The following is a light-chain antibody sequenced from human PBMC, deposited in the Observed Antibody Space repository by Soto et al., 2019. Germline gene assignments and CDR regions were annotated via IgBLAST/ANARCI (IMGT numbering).Light chain of an antibody. CDR1: SSNIGAGYD. Sequence: QPVLTQPPSVSGAPGQRVTISCTGSSSNIGAGYDVHWYQQLPGTAPKLLIYNSINRPSGVPDRFSGSKSGTSASLASAGLQAEDEADYFYQSSVDSLRGMFGGGTKLTVL. J-gene: IGLJ3*02. CDR3: QSSVDSLRGM. CDR2: NSI. V-gene: IGLV1-40*01.